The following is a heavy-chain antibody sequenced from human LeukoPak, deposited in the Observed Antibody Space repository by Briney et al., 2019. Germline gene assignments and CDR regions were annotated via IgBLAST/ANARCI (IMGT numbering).Heavy chain of an antibody. Sequence: GGSLRLSCAASGFTFSSYAMSWVRQAPGKGLEWVSVIYSGGSTYYADSVKGRFTISRDSSKNTLYLQMNSLRAEDTAVYYCARDHYYDSNGYLAAFDIWGQGTMVSVSS. CDR1: GFTFSSYA. D-gene: IGHD3-22*01. V-gene: IGHV3-66*01. CDR3: ARDHYYDSNGYLAAFDI. J-gene: IGHJ3*02. CDR2: IYSGGST.